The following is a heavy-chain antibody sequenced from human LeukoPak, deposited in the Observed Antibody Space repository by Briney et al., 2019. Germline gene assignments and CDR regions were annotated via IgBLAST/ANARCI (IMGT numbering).Heavy chain of an antibody. CDR1: GGSISSYY. D-gene: IGHD4/OR15-4a*01. V-gene: IGHV4-59*01. Sequence: SETLSLTCTVSGGSISSYYWSWIRQPLGKGLEWIGYIYNTGEITDYSPSLKSRVTISVDTSKNQFSLRLNSVTTADTAVYYCARMGAIAGASANVDFWGQGTLVTVSS. J-gene: IGHJ4*02. CDR2: IYNTGEIT. CDR3: ARMGAIAGASANVDF.